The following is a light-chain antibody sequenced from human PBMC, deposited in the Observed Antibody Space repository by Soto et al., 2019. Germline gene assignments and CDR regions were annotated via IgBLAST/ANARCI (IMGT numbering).Light chain of an antibody. Sequence: EIGLTQSPSILSLSSGERAPLSFGASQSISSSFLAWYQQKPGQAPRLLIYGASSRATGIPDRFSGTGSETDFTLTISRLEPEDFAVYYCQQYGSSSITFGQGTRLEI. J-gene: IGKJ5*01. CDR3: QQYGSSSIT. CDR2: GAS. CDR1: QSISSSF. V-gene: IGKV3-20*01.